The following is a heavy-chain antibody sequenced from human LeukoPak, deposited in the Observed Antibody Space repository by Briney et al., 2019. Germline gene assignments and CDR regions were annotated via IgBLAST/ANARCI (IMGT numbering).Heavy chain of an antibody. Sequence: GGSLRLSCAASGFTFSASSLNWVRQASGKGLEWVGRVGSKVDNYATAYAESVKGRFIISREDSKNTAYLQMNSLKTDDTAVYYCSNGHYGLDVWCQGTTVTVAS. CDR3: SNGHYGLDV. CDR2: VGSKVDNYAT. CDR1: GFTFSASS. V-gene: IGHV3-73*01. J-gene: IGHJ6*01.